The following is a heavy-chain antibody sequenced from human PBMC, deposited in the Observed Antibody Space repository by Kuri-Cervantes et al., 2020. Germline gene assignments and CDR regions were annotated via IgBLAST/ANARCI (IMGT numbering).Heavy chain of an antibody. CDR2: IYTSGST. J-gene: IGHJ4*02. CDR3: ARVHSNSYSFFDS. D-gene: IGHD2-15*01. V-gene: IGHV4-4*07. CDR1: GGSISSYY. Sequence: SETLSLTCTVSGGSISSYYWSWIRQPAGKGLEWIGRIYTSGSTNYNPSLRSRTAMSVDTSKNQFSLKLSSVTAADTAVYYCARVHSNSYSFFDSWGQGTLVTVSS.